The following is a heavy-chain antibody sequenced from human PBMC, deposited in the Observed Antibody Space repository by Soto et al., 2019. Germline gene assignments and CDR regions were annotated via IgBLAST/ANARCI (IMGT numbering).Heavy chain of an antibody. CDR1: GGSISSYY. CDR3: AREGGDSSGYYHIRHAFHI. J-gene: IGHJ3*02. Sequence: PSETLSLTCTVSGGSISSYYWSWIRQPPGKGLEWIGYIYYSGSTNYNPSLKSRVTISVDTSKNQFSLKLSSLTAADTAVYYCAREGGDSSGYYHIRHAFHIWGQETMVTVSS. V-gene: IGHV4-59*01. D-gene: IGHD3-22*01. CDR2: IYYSGST.